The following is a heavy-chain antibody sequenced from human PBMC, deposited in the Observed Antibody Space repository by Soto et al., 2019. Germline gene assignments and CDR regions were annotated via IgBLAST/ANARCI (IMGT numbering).Heavy chain of an antibody. D-gene: IGHD6-6*01. J-gene: IGHJ4*02. V-gene: IGHV3-30*18. CDR3: AKEGLYSSSSEVDY. CDR1: GFTFSSYG. CDR2: ISYDGSNK. Sequence: GGSLRLSCAASGFTFSSYGMHWVRQAPGKGLEWVAVISYDGSNKYYADSVKGRFTISRDNSKNTLYLQMNSLRAEDTAVYYCAKEGLYSSSSEVDYWGQGTLVTAPQ.